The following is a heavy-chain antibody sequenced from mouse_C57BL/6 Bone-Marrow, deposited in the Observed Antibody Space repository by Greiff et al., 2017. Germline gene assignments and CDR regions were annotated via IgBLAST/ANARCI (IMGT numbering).Heavy chain of an antibody. Sequence: VQLQQPGAELVRPGASVKLSCTASGFNIKDDYMHWVKQRPEQGLEWIGWIDPENGDTEYAPKFQGKATITADTSPNTAYMQPRSLTSEDSAVYYWSRSGYGSYAMDYWGQGTTVTVSS. CDR3: SRSGYGSYAMDY. CDR2: IDPENGDT. V-gene: IGHV14-4*01. J-gene: IGHJ4*01. CDR1: GFNIKDDY. D-gene: IGHD3-2*02.